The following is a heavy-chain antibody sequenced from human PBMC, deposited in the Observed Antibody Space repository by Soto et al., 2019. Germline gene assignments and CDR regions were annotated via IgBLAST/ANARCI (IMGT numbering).Heavy chain of an antibody. J-gene: IGHJ6*02. CDR2: ISPYDGTT. D-gene: IGHD3-9*01. CDR3: ERGGYYDSSVARNYHYDGMHG. V-gene: IGHV1-18*01. CDR1: GYIFSSYG. Sequence: QVPLGQSGGEVKKPGASVQVSCKASGYIFSSYGINWVRQAPGQGLEWLGWISPYDGTTKYAQMLQGRFSMTTDTSTKTAYMEVRSLRSEDTPVYYCERGGYYDSSVARNYHYDGMHGWGQGTTVNDSS.